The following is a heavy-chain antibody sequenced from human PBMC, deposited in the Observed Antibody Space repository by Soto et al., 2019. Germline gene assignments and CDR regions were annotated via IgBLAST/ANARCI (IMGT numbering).Heavy chain of an antibody. CDR2: INPNSGGT. CDR1: GYTFTAYY. Sequence: QVQLVQSGAEVKKPGASVKVSCKASGYTFTAYYIYWVRQAPGQGLEWVGWINPNSGGTLSAQKFQGRSTMAKDTPISTAYMDLRGLRHDDTAVYYCARAGQAESWFDPWGEGTLVTVSS. J-gene: IGHJ5*02. CDR3: ARAGQAESWFDP. V-gene: IGHV1-2*02.